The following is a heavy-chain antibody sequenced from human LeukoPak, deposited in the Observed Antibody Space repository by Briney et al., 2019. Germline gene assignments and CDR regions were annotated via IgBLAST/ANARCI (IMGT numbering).Heavy chain of an antibody. D-gene: IGHD3-22*01. CDR1: GFTFSSCW. J-gene: IGHJ4*02. V-gene: IGHV3-7*01. CDR2: INQDGSEK. Sequence: GGSLRLSCAASGFTFSSCWMTWVRQAPGKGLEWVANINQDGSEKYFVDSVKGRFTISRDNAKNSLYLQMNSLRAEDTAVYYCARDLYRIVVVPYYFDSWGQGTLVTVSS. CDR3: ARDLYRIVVVPYYFDS.